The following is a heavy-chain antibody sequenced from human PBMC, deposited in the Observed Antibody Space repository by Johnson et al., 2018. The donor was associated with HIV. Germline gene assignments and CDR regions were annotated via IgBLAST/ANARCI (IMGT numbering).Heavy chain of an antibody. Sequence: VQLVESGGGVVQPGRSLRLSCAASGFTFSSYAMHWVRQAPGKGLEWVAVISYDGSNKYYADSVKGRFTISRDNSKNTLYLQMNSLRAEDTAVYYWARDPEGYYYDSSGYLLGAFDIWGQGTMVTVSS. J-gene: IGHJ3*02. D-gene: IGHD3-22*01. CDR2: ISYDGSNK. CDR1: GFTFSSYA. CDR3: ARDPEGYYYDSSGYLLGAFDI. V-gene: IGHV3-30-3*01.